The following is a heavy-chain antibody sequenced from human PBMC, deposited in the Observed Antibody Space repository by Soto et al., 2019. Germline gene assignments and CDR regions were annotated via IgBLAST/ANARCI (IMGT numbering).Heavy chain of an antibody. CDR1: GGSISIYY. CDR3: ARGPGSYNWFDS. CDR2: IYIYSSGTT. D-gene: IGHD3-10*01. V-gene: IGHV4-4*07. J-gene: IGHJ5*01. Sequence: PSETLSLTCTVSGGSISIYYWSWIRQPAGKGLEWIGRIYIYSSGTTNYNPSLKSRVTMSGDTSKNQFSLNLSSVTAADTAVYYCARGPGSYNWFDSWGQGTLVTVSS.